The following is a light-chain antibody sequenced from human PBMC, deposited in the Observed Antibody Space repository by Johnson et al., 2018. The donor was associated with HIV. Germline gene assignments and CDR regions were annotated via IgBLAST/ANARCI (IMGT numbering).Light chain of an antibody. Sequence: QSVLTQPPSVSAAPGQKVTISCSGSSSNIGNNYVSWYQQLPGTAHKLLIYENNKRPSGIPDRFSGSKSGTSATLGITGLQTGDEADYYCGTWDSSLSLYVFGTGTKVTVL. CDR1: SSNIGNNY. V-gene: IGLV1-51*02. CDR2: ENN. CDR3: GTWDSSLSLYV. J-gene: IGLJ1*01.